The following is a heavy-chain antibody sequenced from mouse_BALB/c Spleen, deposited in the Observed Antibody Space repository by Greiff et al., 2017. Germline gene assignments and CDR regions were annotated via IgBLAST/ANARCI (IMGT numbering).Heavy chain of an antibody. V-gene: IGHV5-6*01. CDR3: ARLGITFAY. Sequence: EVQLQQSGGDLVKPGGSLKLSCAASGFTFSSYGMSWVRQTPDKRLEWVATISSGGSYTYYPDSVKGRFTISRDNAKNTLYLQMSSLKSEDTAMYYCARLGITFAYWGQGTLVTVSA. CDR2: ISSGGSYT. J-gene: IGHJ3*01. D-gene: IGHD2-4*01. CDR1: GFTFSSYG.